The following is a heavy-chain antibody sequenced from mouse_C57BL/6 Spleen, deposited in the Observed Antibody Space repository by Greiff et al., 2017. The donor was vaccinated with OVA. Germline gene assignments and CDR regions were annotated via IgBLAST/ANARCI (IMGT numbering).Heavy chain of an antibody. V-gene: IGHV3-6*01. CDR3: ARWGYLYAMDY. D-gene: IGHD2-2*01. Sequence: EVKLMESGPGLVKPSQSLSLTCSVTGYSITSGYYWNWIRQFPGNKLEWMGYISYDGSNNYNPSLKNRISITRDTSKNQFFLKLNSVTTEDTATYYCARWGYLYAMDYWGQGTSVTVSS. J-gene: IGHJ4*01. CDR2: ISYDGSN. CDR1: GYSITSGYY.